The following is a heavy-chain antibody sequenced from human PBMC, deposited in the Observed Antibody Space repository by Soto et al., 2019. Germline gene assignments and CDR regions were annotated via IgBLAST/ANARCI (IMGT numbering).Heavy chain of an antibody. CDR1: GGSINSSSSY. V-gene: IGHV4-39*01. J-gene: IGHJ5*02. CDR3: VMLKPWFDP. Sequence: LETRSLTCTVSGGSINSSSSYWGWIRQLPGKVLEWIGSMYYSGSTYYNPSLKSRVTISVDTSKNQFSLWLSSVIAADTAVYYCVMLKPWFDPWGQGTLVTVS. CDR2: MYYSGST. D-gene: IGHD3-16*01.